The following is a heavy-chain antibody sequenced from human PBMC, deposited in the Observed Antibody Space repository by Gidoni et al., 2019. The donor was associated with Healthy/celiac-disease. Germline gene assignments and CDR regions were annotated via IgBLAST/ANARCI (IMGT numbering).Heavy chain of an antibody. CDR2: VDPEDGKT. CDR1: GFSFTDYH. Sequence: VRLVHSRPEVAKPVAPVKVSCEVSGFSFTDYHFNWVRQAPGQGLEWVGLVDPEDGKTAYAERFQGRLTLTADTSADTVFMELSSLTSDDTAIYYCAAGTTNFDFWGKGTLVSVSS. D-gene: IGHD1-1*01. CDR3: AAGTTNFDF. V-gene: IGHV1-69-2*01. J-gene: IGHJ4*02.